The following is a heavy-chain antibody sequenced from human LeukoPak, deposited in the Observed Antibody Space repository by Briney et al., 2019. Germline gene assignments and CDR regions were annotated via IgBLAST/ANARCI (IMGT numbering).Heavy chain of an antibody. D-gene: IGHD3-22*01. CDR1: GFTVANDR. CDR2: IYYSGST. CDR3: ARASVAYYYDSSGLNWFDP. Sequence: GSLRLSCAASGFTVANDRMSWVRQAPGKGLEWIGYIYYSGSTNYNPSLKSRVTISVDTSKNQFSLKLSSVTAADTAVYYCARASVAYYYDSSGLNWFDPWGQGTLVTVSS. J-gene: IGHJ5*02. V-gene: IGHV4-59*02.